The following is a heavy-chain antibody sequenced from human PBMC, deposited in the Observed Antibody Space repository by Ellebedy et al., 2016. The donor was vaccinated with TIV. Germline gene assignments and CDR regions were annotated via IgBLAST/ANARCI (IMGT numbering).Heavy chain of an antibody. D-gene: IGHD3-16*01. CDR2: ISWNSGRI. CDR3: ARDLINYIGDY. CDR1: GFIFDDYA. J-gene: IGHJ4*02. V-gene: IGHV3-9*01. Sequence: SLKISCVASGFIFDDYAMHWVRQSPGKGLEWVSGISWNSGRIGFVDSVKGRFTISRDNAKNSLYLQMNSLRAEDTAVYYCARDLINYIGDYWGQGTLVTVSS.